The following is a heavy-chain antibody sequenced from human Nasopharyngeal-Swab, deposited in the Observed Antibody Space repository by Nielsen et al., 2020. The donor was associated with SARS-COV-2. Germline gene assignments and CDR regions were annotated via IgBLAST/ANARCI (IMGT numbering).Heavy chain of an antibody. J-gene: IGHJ6*02. D-gene: IGHD3-10*01. CDR2: IYYSGRT. Sequence: SETLSLTCTVSGGSFSTGVFYWSSSRQPPGKGLGWIGYIYYSGRTNYNLSLKSRVTISVDTSKNQFSLKPSSVTAADTAMYYCARDHYGSGSPSMDGWGQGTTVTVSS. V-gene: IGHV4-61*08. CDR3: ARDHYGSGSPSMDG. CDR1: GGSFSTGVFY.